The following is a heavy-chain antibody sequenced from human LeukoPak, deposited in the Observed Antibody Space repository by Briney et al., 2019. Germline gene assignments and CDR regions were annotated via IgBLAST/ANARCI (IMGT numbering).Heavy chain of an antibody. CDR2: MHPNSGGT. J-gene: IGHJ5*02. D-gene: IGHD3-10*01. CDR3: ASYGSGYNWFDP. Sequence: GASVKVSCKASGYSFTGYYIQWVRQAPGQGLEWLGWMHPNSGGTNYAQKFQGRVTMTRDTSISTAYMELSRLTSDDTAVYYCASYGSGYNWFDPWGQGTLVTVSS. CDR1: GYSFTGYY. V-gene: IGHV1-2*02.